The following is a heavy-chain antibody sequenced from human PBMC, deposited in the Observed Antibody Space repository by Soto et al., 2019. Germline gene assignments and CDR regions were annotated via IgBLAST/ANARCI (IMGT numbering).Heavy chain of an antibody. Sequence: EVQLVESGGGLVQPGRSLRLSCAASGFTFDDYAMHWVRQAPGKGLEWVSGISWNSGSIGYADSVKGRFTISRDNAKNSLYLQMNSLRAEDTALYYCAKGKKLELPHYFDYWGQGTLVTVSS. CDR2: ISWNSGSI. CDR3: AKGKKLELPHYFDY. J-gene: IGHJ4*02. CDR1: GFTFDDYA. D-gene: IGHD1-7*01. V-gene: IGHV3-9*01.